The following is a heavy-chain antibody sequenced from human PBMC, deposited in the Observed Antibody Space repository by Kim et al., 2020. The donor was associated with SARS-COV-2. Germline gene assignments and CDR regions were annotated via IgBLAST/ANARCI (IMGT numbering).Heavy chain of an antibody. CDR3: ARGVAAAGTGAWFDP. D-gene: IGHD6-13*01. Sequence: AESVKGRFTISRDNSKNTLYLQMSSLRAEDTAVYYCARGVAAAGTGAWFDPWGQGTLVTVSS. V-gene: IGHV3-30*15. J-gene: IGHJ5*02.